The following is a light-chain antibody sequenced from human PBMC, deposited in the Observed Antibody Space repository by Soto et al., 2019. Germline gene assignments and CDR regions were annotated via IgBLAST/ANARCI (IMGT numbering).Light chain of an antibody. V-gene: IGKV3-20*01. CDR3: QQYGSSPRT. CDR1: QSVSSSY. CDR2: GAS. J-gene: IGKJ1*01. Sequence: IVVTHSPATLSVSPGEIVTLSFRASQSVSSSYLAWYQQKPGQGPRLLIYGASSRATGIPDRFSGSGSGTDFTLIISRLEPEDFAMYYCQQYGSSPRTFGQGTKVDIK.